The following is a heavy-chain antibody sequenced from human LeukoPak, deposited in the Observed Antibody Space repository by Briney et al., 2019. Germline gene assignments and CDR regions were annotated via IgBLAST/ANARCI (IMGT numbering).Heavy chain of an antibody. D-gene: IGHD3-3*01. V-gene: IGHV1-69*01. CDR1: GGTFSSYA. CDR2: IIPIFGTA. Sequence: SSVKVSCKASGGTFSSYAISWVRQAPGQGLEWMGGIIPIFGTANYAQKFQGRVTITADESTSTAYMELSSLRSEDTAVYYCARVLRFLDATAKPYFDYWGQGTLVTVSS. J-gene: IGHJ4*02. CDR3: ARVLRFLDATAKPYFDY.